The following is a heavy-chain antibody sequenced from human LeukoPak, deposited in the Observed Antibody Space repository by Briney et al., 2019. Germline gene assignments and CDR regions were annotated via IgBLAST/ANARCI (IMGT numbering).Heavy chain of an antibody. V-gene: IGHV1-18*01. J-gene: IGHJ5*02. D-gene: IGHD3-10*01. CDR2: ISAYNGNT. CDR3: AISGSYVGWFDP. Sequence: ASVKVSCKASGYTFTSFGITWVRQAPGQGLEWMGWISAYNGNTNYAQKLQGRVTMTTDTSTSTAYMELRSLRSDDTAVYYCAISGSYVGWFDPWGQGTLVTVSS. CDR1: GYTFTSFG.